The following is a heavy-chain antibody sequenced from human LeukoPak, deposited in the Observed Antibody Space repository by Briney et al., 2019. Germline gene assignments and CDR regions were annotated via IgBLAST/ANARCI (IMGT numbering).Heavy chain of an antibody. J-gene: IGHJ4*02. V-gene: IGHV3-48*04. CDR1: GFTFNTYS. CDR2: INSGGRAI. D-gene: IGHD1-26*01. CDR3: ARETPSGSYAPDY. Sequence: PGGSLRLSCAASGFTFNTYSMNWVRQAPGKGLEWVSYINSGGRAILYADSVKGRFTVSRDNAKNSIYLQMNNLRAEDTAVYYCARETPSGSYAPDYWGQGTLVTVSS.